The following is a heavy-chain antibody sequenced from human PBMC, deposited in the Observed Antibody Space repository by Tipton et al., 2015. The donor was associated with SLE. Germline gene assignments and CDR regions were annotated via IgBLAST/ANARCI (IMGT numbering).Heavy chain of an antibody. CDR3: ANGYFAF. Sequence: SLRLSCSVSGFTISNNYMNWVRQAPGKGLEWVSLIQSGGSTYYADSVKGRFTISRDNSKNTLYLQVNSLRTEDTAVYYCANGYFAFCGQGTLVTVSS. V-gene: IGHV3-66*02. CDR2: IQSGGST. J-gene: IGHJ4*02. CDR1: GFTISNNY.